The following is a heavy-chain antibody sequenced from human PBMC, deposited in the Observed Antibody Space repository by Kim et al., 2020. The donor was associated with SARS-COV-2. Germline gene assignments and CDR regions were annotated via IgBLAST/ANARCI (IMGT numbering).Heavy chain of an antibody. CDR1: GGSISSGGYS. D-gene: IGHD3-10*01. CDR3: ARTSITMVRGVIDAFDI. J-gene: IGHJ3*02. Sequence: SETLSLTCAVSGGSISSGGYSCSWIRQPPGKGLEWIGYIYHSGSTYYNPSLKSRVTISVDRSKNQFSLKLSSVTAADTAVYYCARTSITMVRGVIDAFDIWGQGTMVTVSS. V-gene: IGHV4-30-2*01. CDR2: IYHSGST.